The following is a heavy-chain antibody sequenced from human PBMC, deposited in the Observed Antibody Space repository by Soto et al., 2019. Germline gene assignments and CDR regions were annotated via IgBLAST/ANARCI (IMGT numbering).Heavy chain of an antibody. J-gene: IGHJ4*02. Sequence: EVQLVESGGGLVKPGGSLRLSCAASGFTFSSYSMNWVRQAPGKGLEWVSSISSSSSYIYYADSVKGRFTISRDNAKKSLYLQMNSLRVEDTAVYYCARGGDRSGSWPRYWGQGTLVTVSS. D-gene: IGHD3-22*01. CDR3: ARGGDRSGSWPRY. CDR1: GFTFSSYS. V-gene: IGHV3-21*01. CDR2: ISSSSSYI.